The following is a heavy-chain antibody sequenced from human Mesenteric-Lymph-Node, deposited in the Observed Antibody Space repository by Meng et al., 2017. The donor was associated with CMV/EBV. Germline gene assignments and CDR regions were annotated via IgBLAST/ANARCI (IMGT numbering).Heavy chain of an antibody. CDR3: AKERVVGANGYYYGMDV. CDR2: IWYDGINE. CDR1: GFTFSNYA. V-gene: IGHV3-33*06. J-gene: IGHJ6*02. D-gene: IGHD1-26*01. Sequence: SCAASGFTFSNYAMHWVRQAPGKGLEWVTVIWYDGINEYYADSVKGRFTISRDNSKNTLYLQMNSLRVEDTAVYYCAKERVVGANGYYYGMDVWGQGTTVTVSS.